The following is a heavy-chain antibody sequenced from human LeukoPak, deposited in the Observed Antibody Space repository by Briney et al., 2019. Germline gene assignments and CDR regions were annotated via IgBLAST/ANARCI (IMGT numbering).Heavy chain of an antibody. CDR3: ARRRIYCSSTSCYNSYYFDY. D-gene: IGHD2-2*02. CDR2: IYYSGST. V-gene: IGHV4-39*01. Sequence: SETLSLTCTVSGGSISSSSYYWGWIRQPQGKGLEWIGSIYYSGSTYYNPSLKSRVTISVDTSKNQFSLKLSSVTAADTAVYYCARRRIYCSSTSCYNSYYFDYWGQGTLVTVSS. J-gene: IGHJ4*02. CDR1: GGSISSSSYY.